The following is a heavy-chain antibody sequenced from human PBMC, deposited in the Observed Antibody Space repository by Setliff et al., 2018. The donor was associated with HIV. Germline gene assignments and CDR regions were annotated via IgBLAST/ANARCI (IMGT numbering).Heavy chain of an antibody. CDR2: IYSGGSST. Sequence: LRLSCAASGFTFSSYAMSWVRQAPGKGLEWVSVIYSGGSSTYYADSVKGRFTISRDNSKNTLYLQMNSRRAEDTAVYYCAKDQGSISIHYFDYWGQGTLVTVSS. J-gene: IGHJ4*02. V-gene: IGHV3-23*03. CDR1: GFTFSSYA. D-gene: IGHD3-3*02. CDR3: AKDQGSISIHYFDY.